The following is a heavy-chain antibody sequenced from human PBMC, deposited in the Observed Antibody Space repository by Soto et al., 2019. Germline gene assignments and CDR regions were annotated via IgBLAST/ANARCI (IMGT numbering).Heavy chain of an antibody. J-gene: IGHJ4*02. D-gene: IGHD6-13*01. CDR1: GFTFSSYA. Sequence: EVQLLESGGGLVQPGGSLRLSCAASGFTFSSYAMSWVRQAPGKGLEWVSAISGSGGSTYYADSVKGRFTISRDNSKNTRYLQMNSLRGEDTAIYYCAKGGQQLGGGYFDYWGQGTLVTVSS. V-gene: IGHV3-23*01. CDR2: ISGSGGST. CDR3: AKGGQQLGGGYFDY.